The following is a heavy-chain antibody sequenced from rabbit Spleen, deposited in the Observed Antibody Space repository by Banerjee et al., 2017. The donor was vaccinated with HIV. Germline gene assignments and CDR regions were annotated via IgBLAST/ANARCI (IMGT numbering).Heavy chain of an antibody. CDR2: IDPVFGIT. V-gene: IGHV1S47*01. D-gene: IGHD1-1*01. Sequence: QEQLVETGGGLVQPGGSLTLSCKASGFDFSRYGMSWVRQAPGKGLEWIGYIDPVFGITYYANWVNGRFSISRENTQNTVSLQMNSLTAADTATYFCARWSSNTNYGEVHLWGPGTLVTVS. CDR3: ARWSSNTNYGEVHL. CDR1: GFDFSRYG. J-gene: IGHJ4*01.